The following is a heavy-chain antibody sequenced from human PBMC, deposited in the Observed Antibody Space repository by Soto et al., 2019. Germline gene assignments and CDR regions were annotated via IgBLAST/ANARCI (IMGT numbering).Heavy chain of an antibody. V-gene: IGHV3-23*01. D-gene: IGHD4-17*01. J-gene: IGHJ4*02. CDR2: VSGSGVNT. CDR1: GFTFSSYA. Sequence: GGSLRLSCAASGFTFSSYAISWVRQAPGKGLEWVSAVSGSGVNTYYADSVKGRFTISRDNSKNTLYLQMNSLRAEDTAVYYCAKDPLGTVTYYFDYWGQGTLVTVSS. CDR3: AKDPLGTVTYYFDY.